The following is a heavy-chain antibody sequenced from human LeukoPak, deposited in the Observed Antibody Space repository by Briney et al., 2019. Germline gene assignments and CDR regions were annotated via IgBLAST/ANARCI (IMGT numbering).Heavy chain of an antibody. V-gene: IGHV4-59*01. J-gene: IGHJ4*02. D-gene: IGHD5-12*01. Sequence: KPSETLSLTCTVSGGSISSYYWSWIRQPPGKGLEWIGYIYYSGSTNYNPSLKSRVTISVDTSKNQFSLKLSSVTAADTAVYYCARKYNGYGGWIDYWAQGTLVTVSS. CDR1: GGSISSYY. CDR3: ARKYNGYGGWIDY. CDR2: IYYSGST.